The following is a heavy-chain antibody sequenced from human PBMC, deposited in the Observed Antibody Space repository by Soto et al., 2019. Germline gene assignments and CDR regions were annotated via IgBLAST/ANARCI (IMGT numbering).Heavy chain of an antibody. D-gene: IGHD2-15*01. CDR3: ARADCSGGSCYVPFDY. CDR1: GFTFSSYA. Sequence: PGGSLRLSCAASGFTFSSYAMHWVRQAPGKGLEWVAVISYDGSDKYYADSVKGRFTISRDNSKNTLYLQMNSLRAEDTAMYYCARADCSGGSCYVPFDYWGQGTLVTVSS. J-gene: IGHJ4*02. CDR2: ISYDGSDK. V-gene: IGHV3-30-3*01.